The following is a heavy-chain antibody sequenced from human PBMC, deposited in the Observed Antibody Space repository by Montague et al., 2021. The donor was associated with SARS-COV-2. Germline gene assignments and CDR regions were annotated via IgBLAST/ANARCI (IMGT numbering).Heavy chain of an antibody. CDR2: INHTGSA. CDR1: SGSLSDFY. J-gene: IGHJ3*01. D-gene: IGHD3-3*01. Sequence: SETLSLTCAVYSGSLSDFYWTWTRQSPGKGLEWIGEINHTGSATYNPSLKGRVTLSRDTSKNQFSLKLQSVTPADTAVYYCARGQVTISGVLILIPAAGHLDGWGQGTSVTVSS. CDR3: ARGQVTISGVLILIPAAGHLDG. V-gene: IGHV4-34*01.